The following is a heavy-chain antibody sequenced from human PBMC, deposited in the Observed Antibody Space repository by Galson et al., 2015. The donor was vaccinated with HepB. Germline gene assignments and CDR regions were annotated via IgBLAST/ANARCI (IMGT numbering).Heavy chain of an antibody. D-gene: IGHD6-13*01. CDR3: AAVTTGAWYSSSWSFDY. CDR1: GFTFTSSA. CDR2: IVVGSGNT. J-gene: IGHJ4*02. Sequence: SVKVSCKASGFTFTSSAMQWVRQARGQRLEWIGWIVVGSGNTNYAQKFQERVTITRDMSTSTAYMELSSLRSEDTAVYYCAAVTTGAWYSSSWSFDYWGQGTLVTVSS. V-gene: IGHV1-58*02.